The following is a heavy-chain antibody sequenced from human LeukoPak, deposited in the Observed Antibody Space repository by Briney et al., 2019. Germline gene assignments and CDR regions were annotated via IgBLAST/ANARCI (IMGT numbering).Heavy chain of an antibody. CDR1: GGSFSGDF. V-gene: IGHV4-34*01. J-gene: IGHJ4*02. Sequence: SETLSLTCAVYGGSFSGDFWRWLRQSPGKGLEWIGEIKHDGSTTYNPSLESRVTMSLDTSTNQISLKMTSVTAADTAFYFCARSEINDYMNYWGQGMPVTVSS. D-gene: IGHD4-11*01. CDR2: IKHDGST. CDR3: ARSEINDYMNY.